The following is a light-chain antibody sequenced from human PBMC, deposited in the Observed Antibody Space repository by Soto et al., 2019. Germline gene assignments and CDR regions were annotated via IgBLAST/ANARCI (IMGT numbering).Light chain of an antibody. J-gene: IGLJ2*01. CDR3: GTWYSSLSAGSVV. CDR1: SSNIGNNY. CDR2: DNN. Sequence: QSVLTQPPSVSAAPGQTVTISCSGSSSNIGNNYVSWYQQLPGTAPKLLIYDNNKRPSGIPDRFSGSKSGTSATLGITGLQTGDEADYYCGTWYSSLSAGSVVFGGVTKLTVL. V-gene: IGLV1-51*01.